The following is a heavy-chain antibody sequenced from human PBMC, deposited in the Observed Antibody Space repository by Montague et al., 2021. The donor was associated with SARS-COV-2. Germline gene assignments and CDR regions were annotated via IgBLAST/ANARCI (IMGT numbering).Heavy chain of an antibody. V-gene: IGHV4-30-2*06. CDR2: LYQSASS. Sequence: TLSLTCAVSGGSVSSGDYSWSCLRPSPGKVLEWVGYLYQSASSYYTPSLKSRVTISIATSNNLFSLNLRSVTAADTGLYSCGTGARMYGMDFWGQGTTGTVSS. J-gene: IGHJ6*02. D-gene: IGHD3-10*01. CDR3: GTGARMYGMDF. CDR1: GGSVSSGDYS.